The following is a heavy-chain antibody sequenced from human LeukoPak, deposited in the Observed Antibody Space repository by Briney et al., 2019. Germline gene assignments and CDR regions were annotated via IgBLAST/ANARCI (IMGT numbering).Heavy chain of an antibody. V-gene: IGHV3-30-3*01. CDR1: GFAFSNYV. Sequence: GGSLRLSCAAAGFAFSNYVMYWVRQAPGKGLEWVAVISYDGSNKYYADSVKGRFTISRDNSKNTLYLQMNSLRAEDTAVYYCAGYPPDTAMVKDYYYGMDVWGQGTTVTVSS. J-gene: IGHJ6*02. CDR3: AGYPPDTAMVKDYYYGMDV. D-gene: IGHD5-18*01. CDR2: ISYDGSNK.